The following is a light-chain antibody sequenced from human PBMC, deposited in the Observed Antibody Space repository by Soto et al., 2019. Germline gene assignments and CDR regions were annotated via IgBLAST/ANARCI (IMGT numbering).Light chain of an antibody. V-gene: IGLV1-40*01. CDR1: SSNIGSKT. CDR2: GDS. CDR3: QSSDSRLSGSDV. J-gene: IGLJ1*01. Sequence: QSVLTQPPSASGTPGQRVTISCSGSSSNIGSKTVNWYQQLPGAAPKLLIFGDSNRPSGVPDRFSGSKSGTSASLAITGLQADDEADYYCQSSDSRLSGSDVFGTGTKLTVL.